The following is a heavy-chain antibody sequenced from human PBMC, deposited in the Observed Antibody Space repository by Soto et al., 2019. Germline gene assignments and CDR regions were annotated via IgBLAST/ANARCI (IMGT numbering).Heavy chain of an antibody. CDR1: GGTFSSYA. CDR3: ARARRESRGCIAVAGSPCFDFAVLDV. J-gene: IGHJ6*02. D-gene: IGHD6-19*01. CDR2: IIPIFGTA. Sequence: GASVKVSCKASGGTFSSYAISWVRQAPGQGLEWMGGIIPIFGTANYAQKFQGRVTITADESTSTAYMELSSLRSEDTAVYYCARARRESRGCIAVAGSPCFDFAVLDVWGQGTTVTVSS. V-gene: IGHV1-69*13.